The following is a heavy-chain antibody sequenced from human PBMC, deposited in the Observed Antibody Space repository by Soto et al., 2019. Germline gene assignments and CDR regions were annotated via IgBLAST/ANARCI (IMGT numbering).Heavy chain of an antibody. Sequence: SETLSLTCAVYGGSFSGYYWSWIRQPPGKGLEWIGGINHSGSTNYNPSLKSRVTISVDTSKNQFSLKLSSVTAADTAVYYCARDPVYCSSTNCYPFDYWGQGTLVTVS. CDR3: ARDPVYCSSTNCYPFDY. J-gene: IGHJ4*02. V-gene: IGHV4-34*01. CDR2: INHSGST. CDR1: GGSFSGYY. D-gene: IGHD2-2*01.